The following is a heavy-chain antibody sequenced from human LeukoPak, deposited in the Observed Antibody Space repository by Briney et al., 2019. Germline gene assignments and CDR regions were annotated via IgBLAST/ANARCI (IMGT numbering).Heavy chain of an antibody. CDR2: IYYTGST. V-gene: IGHV4-39*07. CDR1: GGSISSNSYY. J-gene: IGHJ4*02. CDR3: ARVSDSRAVGPFDY. Sequence: SETLSLTCTVSGGSISSNSYYWGWIRQSPGKGLERIANIYYTGSTYYNPSLKSRITISVDTSKSQFSLELSSVTAADTAIYYCARVSDSRAVGPFDYWGQGTLVTVSS. D-gene: IGHD3-10*01.